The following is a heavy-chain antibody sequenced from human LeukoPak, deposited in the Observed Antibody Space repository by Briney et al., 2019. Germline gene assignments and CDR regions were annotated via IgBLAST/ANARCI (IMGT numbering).Heavy chain of an antibody. CDR1: GYTFTSYG. CDR2: ISAYNSNT. Sequence: GASVKVSCKASGYTFTSYGISWVRQAPGQGLEWMGWISAYNSNTNYAQKLQGRVTMTTDTSTSTAYMELRSLRSDDTAVYYCARGGFGEFVNWFDPWDQGTLVTVSS. CDR3: ARGGFGEFVNWFDP. J-gene: IGHJ5*02. D-gene: IGHD3-10*01. V-gene: IGHV1-18*01.